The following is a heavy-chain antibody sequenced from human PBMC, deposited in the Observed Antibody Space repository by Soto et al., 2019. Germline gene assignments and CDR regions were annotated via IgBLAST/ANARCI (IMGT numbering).Heavy chain of an antibody. CDR3: ARASIAAAGYYYYYYMDV. D-gene: IGHD6-13*01. J-gene: IGHJ6*03. CDR2: IWYDGSNK. CDR1: GFTFSSYG. Sequence: QVQLVESGGGVVQPGRSLRLSCAASGFTFSSYGMHWVRQAPGKGLEWVAVIWYDGSNKYYADSVKGRFTISRDNSKNTLYLQMNSLRAKDTAVYYCARASIAAAGYYYYYYMDVWGKGTTVTVSS. V-gene: IGHV3-33*01.